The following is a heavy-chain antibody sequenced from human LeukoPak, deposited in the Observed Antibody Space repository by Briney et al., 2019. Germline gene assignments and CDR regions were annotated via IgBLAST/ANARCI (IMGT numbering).Heavy chain of an antibody. J-gene: IGHJ4*02. CDR1: GFTFSTYS. V-gene: IGHV3-48*01. Sequence: GGSLRLSCAASGFTFSTYSMNWVRQAPGKGLEWVSYISSSSSTIYYADSVKGRFPISRDNAKNSLYLQMNSLRADDTAVYYCARGGGTYSGDYWGQGTLVTVSS. CDR2: ISSSSSTI. D-gene: IGHD2-15*01. CDR3: ARGGGTYSGDY.